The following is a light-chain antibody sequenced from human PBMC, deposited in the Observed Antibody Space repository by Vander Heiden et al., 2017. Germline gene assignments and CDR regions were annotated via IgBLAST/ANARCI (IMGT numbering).Light chain of an antibody. Sequence: SYELPQPPSVSVSPGQTASITCSGDKLGDRYACWYQQKPGQSPVLVIYQDSKRPSGIPERFSGSNSENTATLTISGTQAMDEADYYCQAWDSTTVAFGGGTKLTVL. J-gene: IGLJ2*01. CDR3: QAWDSTTVA. CDR1: KLGDRY. CDR2: QDS. V-gene: IGLV3-1*01.